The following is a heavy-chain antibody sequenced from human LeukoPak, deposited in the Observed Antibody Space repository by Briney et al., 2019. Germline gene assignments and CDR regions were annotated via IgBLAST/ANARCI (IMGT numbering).Heavy chain of an antibody. CDR2: ISYDGSNK. V-gene: IGHV3-30*18. CDR3: AKDQSRAAMDLYYFDY. CDR1: GFTFSSYG. J-gene: IGHJ4*02. D-gene: IGHD5-18*01. Sequence: GGSLRLSCAASGFTFSSYGMHWVRQAPGKGLEWVAVISYDGSNKYYADSVKGRFTISRDNSKNTLYLQMNSLRAEDTAVYYCAKDQSRAAMDLYYFDYWGQGTLVTVSS.